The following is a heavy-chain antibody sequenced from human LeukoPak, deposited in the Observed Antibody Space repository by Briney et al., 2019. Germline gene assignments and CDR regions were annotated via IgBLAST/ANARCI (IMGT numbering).Heavy chain of an antibody. CDR1: AFTFSSYG. D-gene: IGHD3-10*01. V-gene: IGHV3-33*01. CDR3: ARSTMVRGVTYYYYYGMDV. J-gene: IGHJ6*04. CDR2: IWYDGSNK. Sequence: GGSLRLSCTASAFTFSSYGMHWVRQAPGKGLEWVAVIWYDGSNKYYADSVKGRFTISRDNSKNTLYLQMNSLRAEDTAVCYCARSTMVRGVTYYYYYGMDVWGKGTTVTFSS.